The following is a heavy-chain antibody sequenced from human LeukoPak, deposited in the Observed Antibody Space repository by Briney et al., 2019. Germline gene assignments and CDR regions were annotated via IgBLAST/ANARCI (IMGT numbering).Heavy chain of an antibody. CDR3: ATGYCSSTSCYQWFDY. D-gene: IGHD2-2*01. CDR1: GYTLTELP. CDR2: FDPEDGET. Sequence: VASVKVSCKVSGYTLTELPVHWVRQAPGKGLEWMGGFDPEDGETIYAQKFQGRVTMTEDTSTDTAYMELSSLRSEDTAVYYCATGYCSSTSCYQWFDYWGQGTLVTVSS. J-gene: IGHJ4*02. V-gene: IGHV1-24*01.